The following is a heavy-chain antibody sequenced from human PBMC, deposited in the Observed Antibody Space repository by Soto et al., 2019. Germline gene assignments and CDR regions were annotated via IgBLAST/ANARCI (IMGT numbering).Heavy chain of an antibody. J-gene: IGHJ4*02. Sequence: EVQLVESGGGLVQPGGSLRLSCAASGFSITNTWMHWVRQAPGKGLEWVGRVKSKDDGGTADYAAPVKGRFTVSRDDSKNTQYLQMNSLKMEDTAVYYCTSYPDFWGGHTPLWGQGTLVTVSS. CDR2: VKSKDDGGTA. D-gene: IGHD3-3*01. V-gene: IGHV3-15*07. CDR1: GFSITNTW. CDR3: TSYPDFWGGHTPL.